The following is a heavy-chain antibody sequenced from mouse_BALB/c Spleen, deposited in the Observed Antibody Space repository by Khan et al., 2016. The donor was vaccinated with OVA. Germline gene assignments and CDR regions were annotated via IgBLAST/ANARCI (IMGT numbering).Heavy chain of an antibody. J-gene: IGHJ2*01. CDR2: ISYSGVT. CDR3: ARENYYGYYFDY. Sequence: EVQLVESGPGLVQPSQSLSLTCTVTGYSITSGYAWNWIRQFPGNKLEWMAYISYSGVTSYTPSLKSRISITRDTSKNQFFLQLNSVTTEDTATDDWARENYYGYYFDYWGQGTTLTVSS. CDR1: GYSITSGYA. V-gene: IGHV3-2*02. D-gene: IGHD1-1*01.